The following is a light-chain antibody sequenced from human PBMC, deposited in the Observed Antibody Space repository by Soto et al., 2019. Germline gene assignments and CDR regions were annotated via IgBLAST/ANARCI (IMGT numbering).Light chain of an antibody. V-gene: IGLV2-14*01. Sequence: QSALTQPASVSGSPGQSITISCSGTRSDIGCYNYVAWYQQFPAKTPNILIYGVSNRPSGVSSGVSGSKSGNTASLTISRLQAEDEADYYCISYTGSSTSYVFGSGTKLTVL. CDR1: RSDIGCYNY. J-gene: IGLJ1*01. CDR3: ISYTGSSTSYV. CDR2: GVS.